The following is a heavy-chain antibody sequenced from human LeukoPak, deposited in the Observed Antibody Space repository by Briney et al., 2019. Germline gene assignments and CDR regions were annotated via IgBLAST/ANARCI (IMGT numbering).Heavy chain of an antibody. CDR1: GGSISSYY. CDR2: IYYSGST. J-gene: IGHJ6*03. D-gene: IGHD3-22*01. V-gene: IGHV4-59*01. Sequence: PSETLSLTCTVSGGSISSYYWSWIRQPPGKGLEWIGYIYYSGSTNYNPSLKSRVTISVDTSKNQFSLKLSSETAADTAAYYCARCPVRGTMDVWGKGTTVTVSS. CDR3: ARCPVRGTMDV.